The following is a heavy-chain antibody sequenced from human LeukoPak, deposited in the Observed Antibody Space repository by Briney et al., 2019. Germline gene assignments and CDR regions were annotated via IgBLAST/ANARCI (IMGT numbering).Heavy chain of an antibody. CDR2: ISSSSSYI. D-gene: IGHD3-10*01. V-gene: IGHV3-21*01. CDR1: GFTFSGYS. CDR3: ARDQMGFGELSGAAGMDV. J-gene: IGHJ6*02. Sequence: GGSLRLSCAASGFTFSGYSMNWVRQAPGKGLEWVSSISSSSSYIYYTDSMKGRFTISKDNAKNSLYLQMNSLRDEDTAVYYCARDQMGFGELSGAAGMDVWGQGTTVTVSS.